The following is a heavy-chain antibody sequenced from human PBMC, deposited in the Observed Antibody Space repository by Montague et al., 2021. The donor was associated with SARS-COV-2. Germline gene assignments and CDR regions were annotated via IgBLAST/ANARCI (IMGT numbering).Heavy chain of an antibody. J-gene: IGHJ6*02. V-gene: IGHV4-39*01. CDR2: IYYSGST. D-gene: IGHD3-10*01. CDR1: GGSISSSSYY. Sequence: SETLSLTCTVSGGSISSSSYYWGWIRQPPRKGLEWIGSIYYSGSTYYNPSLKSRVTISADTSKNQFSLKLSSVTAADTAVYYCAGRSSTMVRGVVDYYGMDVWGQGTTVTVSS. CDR3: AGRSSTMVRGVVDYYGMDV.